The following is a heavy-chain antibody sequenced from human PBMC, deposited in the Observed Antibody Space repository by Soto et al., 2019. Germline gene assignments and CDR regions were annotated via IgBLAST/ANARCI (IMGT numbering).Heavy chain of an antibody. CDR3: ARGSSRGRPYYFDY. V-gene: IGHV3-13*01. CDR2: IGTAGDT. D-gene: IGHD6-13*01. Sequence: GGSLRLSCAASGFTFSSYDMHWVRQATGKGLEWVSAIGTAGDTYYPGSVKGRFTISRENAKNSLYLQMNSLRAGDTAVYYCARGSSRGRPYYFDYWGQGTLVNVSS. J-gene: IGHJ4*02. CDR1: GFTFSSYD.